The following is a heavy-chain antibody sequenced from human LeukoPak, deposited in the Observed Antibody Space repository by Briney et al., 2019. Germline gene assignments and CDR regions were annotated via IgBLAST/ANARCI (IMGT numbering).Heavy chain of an antibody. CDR2: ISYDGSNK. J-gene: IGHJ4*02. CDR1: GFTFSIYA. V-gene: IGHV3-30-3*01. Sequence: GGSLRLSCAASGFTFSIYAMSWVRQAPGKGLEWVAVISYDGSNKYYADSVKGRFTISRDNSKNTLYLQMNSLRAEDTAVYYCTRGGGGSLYFDYWGQGTLVTVSS. D-gene: IGHD6-13*01. CDR3: TRGGGGSLYFDY.